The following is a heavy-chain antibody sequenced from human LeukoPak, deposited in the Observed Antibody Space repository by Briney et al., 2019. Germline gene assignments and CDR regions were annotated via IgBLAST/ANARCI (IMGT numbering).Heavy chain of an antibody. CDR1: GFTFSSYS. CDR3: AKGQSSGSWRYYFDY. V-gene: IGHV3-48*01. J-gene: IGHJ4*02. Sequence: GGSLRLSCAASGFTFSSYSMNWVRQAPGKGLEWVSYISSSSSTIYYADSVKGRFTISRDNAKNSLYLQMNSLRAEDTAVYYCAKGQSSGSWRYYFDYWGQGTLVTVSS. D-gene: IGHD6-13*01. CDR2: ISSSSSTI.